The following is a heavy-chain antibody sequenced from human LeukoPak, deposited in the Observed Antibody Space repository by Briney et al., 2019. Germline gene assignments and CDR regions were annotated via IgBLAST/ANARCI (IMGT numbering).Heavy chain of an antibody. Sequence: SETLSLTCTVSGGSISSSSCYWGWIRQPPGKGLEWIGSIYYSGSTYYNPSLKSRVTISVDTSKNQFSLKLSSVTAADTAVYYCARLLIGWNYYYYMDVWGKGTTVTVSS. CDR2: IYYSGST. CDR1: GGSISSSSCY. J-gene: IGHJ6*03. V-gene: IGHV4-39*01. CDR3: ARLLIGWNYYYYMDV. D-gene: IGHD3-16*02.